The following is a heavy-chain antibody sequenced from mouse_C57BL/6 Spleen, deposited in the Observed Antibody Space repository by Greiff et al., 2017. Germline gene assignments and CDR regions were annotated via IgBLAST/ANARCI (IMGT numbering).Heavy chain of an antibody. D-gene: IGHD2-1*01. CDR1: GFTFTDYY. V-gene: IGHV7-3*01. Sequence: EVHLVESGGGLVQPGGSLSLSCAASGFTFTDYYMSWVRQPPGKALEWLGFIRNKANGYTTEYSASVKGRFTISRDNSQSILYLQMNALRAEDSATYYCARSYGNYGYYAMDYWGQGTSVTVSS. CDR3: ARSYGNYGYYAMDY. CDR2: IRNKANGYTT. J-gene: IGHJ4*01.